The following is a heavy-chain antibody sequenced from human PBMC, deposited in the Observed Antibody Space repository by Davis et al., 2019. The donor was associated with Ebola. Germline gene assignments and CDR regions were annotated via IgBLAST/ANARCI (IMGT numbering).Heavy chain of an antibody. D-gene: IGHD3-9*01. J-gene: IGHJ6*04. V-gene: IGHV4-4*02. CDR3: ARPFADILTGYSVALDV. Sequence: MPSETLSLTCAVSGVSISSSNWWIWVRQPPGKGLEWIGEIYHSGSTNYNPSVKSRVTISLDKSKNQFSLKLSSVTAADTAVYYCARPFADILTGYSVALDVWGRGTTVTVSS. CDR2: IYHSGST. CDR1: GVSISSSNW.